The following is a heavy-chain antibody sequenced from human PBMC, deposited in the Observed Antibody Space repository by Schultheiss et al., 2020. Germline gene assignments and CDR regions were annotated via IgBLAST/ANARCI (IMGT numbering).Heavy chain of an antibody. D-gene: IGHD1-26*01. CDR3: TREGGRGWFDP. CDR2: INFDGSST. J-gene: IGHJ5*02. Sequence: GGSLRLSCAASGFAFSGFWFHWVRQAPGKGLVWVSRINFDGSSTTYADSVKGRFTISRDNAKNTVYLQMKSLRAEDTALYYCTREGGRGWFDPWGQGSLVTVSS. V-gene: IGHV3-74*01. CDR1: GFAFSGFW.